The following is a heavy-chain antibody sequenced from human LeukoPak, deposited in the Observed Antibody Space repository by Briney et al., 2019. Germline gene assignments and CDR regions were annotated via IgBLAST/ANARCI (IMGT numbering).Heavy chain of an antibody. CDR3: ARQFRGGPYYYYGMDV. D-gene: IGHD2-15*01. Sequence: GESLKISCKGSGYSFTSYRIGWVRQMPGKGLEWMGIIYPGDSDTRYSPSFQGQVTISADKSISTAYLQWSSLKASDTAMYYCARQFRGGPYYYYGMDVWGQGTTVTVSS. CDR1: GYSFTSYR. V-gene: IGHV5-51*01. J-gene: IGHJ6*02. CDR2: IYPGDSDT.